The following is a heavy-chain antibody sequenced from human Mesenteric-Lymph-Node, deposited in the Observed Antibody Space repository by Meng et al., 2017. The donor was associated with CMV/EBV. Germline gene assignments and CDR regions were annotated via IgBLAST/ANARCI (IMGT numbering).Heavy chain of an antibody. D-gene: IGHD3-10*01. J-gene: IGHJ4*02. V-gene: IGHV3-30*18. CDR1: GSTFSAYG. Sequence: SWAATGSTFSAYGMHWVRQAPGKGLEWVALLSYDGSDKYYANSVKGRFTISRDNSKNTLYLQMNSLRVEDTAVYFCAKDLDTSGTLQYWGQGTLVTVSS. CDR3: AKDLDTSGTLQY. CDR2: LSYDGSDK.